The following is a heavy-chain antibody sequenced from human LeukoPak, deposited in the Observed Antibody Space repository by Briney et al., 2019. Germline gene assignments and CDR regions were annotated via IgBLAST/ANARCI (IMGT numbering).Heavy chain of an antibody. CDR2: INHSGST. J-gene: IGHJ4*02. CDR3: ARTAGYSSGWYDFDY. V-gene: IGHV4-34*09. CDR1: GGSFSGYY. Sequence: SETLSLTCAVYGGSFSGYYWSWLRQPPGKGLEWIGEINHSGSTNYNPSLKSRVTISVDTSKNQFSLKLSSVTAADTAVYYCARTAGYSSGWYDFDYWGQGTLVTVSS. D-gene: IGHD6-19*01.